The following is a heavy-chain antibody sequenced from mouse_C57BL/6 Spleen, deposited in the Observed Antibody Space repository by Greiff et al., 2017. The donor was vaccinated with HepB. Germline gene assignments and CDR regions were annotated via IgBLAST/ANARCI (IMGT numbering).Heavy chain of an antibody. J-gene: IGHJ3*01. CDR3: AAITMDSGFAY. CDR1: GYAFSSSW. V-gene: IGHV1-82*01. Sequence: VQLQQSGPELVKPGASVKISCKASGYAFSSSWMNWVKQRPGKGLEWIGRIYPGDGDTNYNGKFKGKATLTADKSSSTAYMQLSSLTSEDSAVYFCAAITMDSGFAYWGQGTLVTVSA. CDR2: IYPGDGDT. D-gene: IGHD1-1*02.